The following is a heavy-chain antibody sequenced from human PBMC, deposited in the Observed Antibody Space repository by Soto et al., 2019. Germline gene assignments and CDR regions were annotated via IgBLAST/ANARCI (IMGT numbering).Heavy chain of an antibody. V-gene: IGHV4-4*02. CDR1: GGSISSNDW. CDR2: IYHSGST. D-gene: IGHD2-15*01. J-gene: IGHJ4*02. Sequence: QVQLQESGPGLVKPSETLSLTCTVSGGSISSNDWWSWVRQTPGKGLEWIGEIYHSGSTNYNPSLQSRVPLSLDKSKNHFSLSLNFVTAADTAVYYCARREGDCRGGSCPYYHDWGQGTLVTASS. CDR3: ARREGDCRGGSCPYYHD.